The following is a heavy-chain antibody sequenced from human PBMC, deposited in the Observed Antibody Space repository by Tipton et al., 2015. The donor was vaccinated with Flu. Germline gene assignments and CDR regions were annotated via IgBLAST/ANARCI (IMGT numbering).Heavy chain of an antibody. J-gene: IGHJ6*02. CDR1: GFTFTTYD. V-gene: IGHV3-13*01. Sequence: SLRLSCAASGFTFTTYDMHWVRQVTGEGLEWVSGISSAGDTYYVDSVKGRFTISRENGTNSLYLQMNSLGAGDTAVYFCARGPLPDSNWYNGMDVWGPGTTVTVPS. D-gene: IGHD6-13*01. CDR2: ISSAGDT. CDR3: ARGPLPDSNWYNGMDV.